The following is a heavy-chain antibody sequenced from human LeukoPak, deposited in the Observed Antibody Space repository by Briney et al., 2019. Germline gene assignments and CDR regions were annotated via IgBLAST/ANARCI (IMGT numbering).Heavy chain of an antibody. D-gene: IGHD3-22*01. J-gene: IGHJ4*02. CDR1: GFTFSDYY. CDR2: ISSSGSTI. Sequence: GGSLRLSCAASGFTFSDYYMSWIRQAPGKGLEWVSYISSSGSTIYYADSVKGRFTISRDNAKSSLYLQMNSLRAEDTAVYYCARDWQGARSNYYDSSGYTEYYFDYWGQGTLVTVSS. CDR3: ARDWQGARSNYYDSSGYTEYYFDY. V-gene: IGHV3-11*01.